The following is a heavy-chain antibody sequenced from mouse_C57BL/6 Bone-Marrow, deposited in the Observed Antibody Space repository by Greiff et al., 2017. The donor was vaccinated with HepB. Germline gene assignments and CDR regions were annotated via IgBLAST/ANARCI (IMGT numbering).Heavy chain of an antibody. D-gene: IGHD2-4*01. CDR3: TTGFYYDVAWFAY. CDR1: GFNIKDDY. V-gene: IGHV14-4*01. Sequence: VQLQQSGAELVRPGASVKLSCTASGFNIKDDYMHWVKQRPEQGLEWIGWIDPENGDTEYASKFQGKATITADTSSNTAYLQLSSLTSEDTAVYYCTTGFYYDVAWFAYWGQGTLVTVSA. J-gene: IGHJ3*01. CDR2: IDPENGDT.